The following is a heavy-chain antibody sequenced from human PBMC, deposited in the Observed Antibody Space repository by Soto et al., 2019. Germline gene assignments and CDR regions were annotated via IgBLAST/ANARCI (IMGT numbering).Heavy chain of an antibody. CDR1: GYTFSDYY. V-gene: IGHV1-2*04. D-gene: IGHD4-17*01. Sequence: QVQLVQSGAEVKKPGASVMVSCKASGYTFSDYYMHWARQAPGQGLEWMGWIQIKNGGTRYAQKFQGWVTVTRDTSISTAYMELNRLTSDDTAVYYCARDGYGGNSFDYWGQGTLVTVSS. CDR2: IQIKNGGT. CDR3: ARDGYGGNSFDY. J-gene: IGHJ4*02.